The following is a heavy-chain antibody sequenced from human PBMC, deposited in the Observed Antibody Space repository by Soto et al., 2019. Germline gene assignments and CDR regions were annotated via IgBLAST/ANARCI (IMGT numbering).Heavy chain of an antibody. CDR2: IYYSGST. Sequence: SETLSLTCTVSGVSISSGGYYCSWIRQHPGKGLEWIGYIYYSGSTYYNPSLKSRVTISVDTSKNQFSLKLSSVTAADTAVYYCARGGLVVVAATRDYYGMEFWGQGTRVTVSS. D-gene: IGHD2-15*01. CDR1: GVSISSGGYY. J-gene: IGHJ6*02. V-gene: IGHV4-31*03. CDR3: ARGGLVVVAATRDYYGMEF.